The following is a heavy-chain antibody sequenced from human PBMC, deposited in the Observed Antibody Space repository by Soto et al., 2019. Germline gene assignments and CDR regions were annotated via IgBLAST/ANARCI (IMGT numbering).Heavy chain of an antibody. CDR3: EKLRIGHMTTVPPSTGLDAFDI. V-gene: IGHV3-21*01. CDR1: GFTFSSYS. J-gene: IGHJ3*02. CDR2: ISSSSSYI. Sequence: EVQLVESGGGLVKPGGSLRLSCAASGFTFSSYSMNWVRQAPGKGLEWVSSISSSSSYIYYADSVKGRFTISRDNAKNSLYLQMDSRRAEDTAVYYCEKLRIGHMTTVPPSTGLDAFDIWGQGTMVTVSS. D-gene: IGHD4-17*01.